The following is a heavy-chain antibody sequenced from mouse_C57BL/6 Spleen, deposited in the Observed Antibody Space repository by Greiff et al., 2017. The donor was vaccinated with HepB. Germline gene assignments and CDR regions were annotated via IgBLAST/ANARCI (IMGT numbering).Heavy chain of an antibody. D-gene: IGHD3-1*01. V-gene: IGHV5-16*01. CDR2: INYDGSST. J-gene: IGHJ2*01. CDR1: GFTFSDYY. Sequence: EVKVVESEGGLVQPGSSMKLSCTASGFTFSDYYMAWVRQVPEKGLEWVANINYDGSSTYYLDSLKSRFIISRDNAKNILYLQMSSLKSEDTATYYCAREGLTSYYFDYWGQGTTLTVSS. CDR3: AREGLTSYYFDY.